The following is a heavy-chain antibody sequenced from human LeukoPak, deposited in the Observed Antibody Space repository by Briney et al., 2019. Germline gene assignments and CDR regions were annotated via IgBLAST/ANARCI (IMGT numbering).Heavy chain of an antibody. J-gene: IGHJ3*02. CDR1: GFTFSSYA. Sequence: GASLRLSCAASGFTFSSYAMSGVRQAPGKGLEWVSGISYSGGTTYYADSVKGRFTISRDNSKNTLYLQMNSLRAEDTAVYYCAKGGQMMVEVARRGAFDIWGQGTMVTVSS. V-gene: IGHV3-23*01. CDR3: AKGGQMMVEVARRGAFDI. D-gene: IGHD1-1*01. CDR2: ISYSGGTT.